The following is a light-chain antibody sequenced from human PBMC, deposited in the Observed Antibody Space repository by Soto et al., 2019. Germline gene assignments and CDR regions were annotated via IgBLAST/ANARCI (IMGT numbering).Light chain of an antibody. CDR2: DVN. CDR1: SSDVAYYNY. Sequence: QSALTQPASVSGSPGQSITISCTGTSSDVAYYNYVSWYQHHPGKAPKLIIYDVNNRPSGVSNRFSGSKSGNTASLTISGLQAEDEADYYCTSYTTSSTQVFGGGTKLTFL. V-gene: IGLV2-14*01. CDR3: TSYTTSSTQV. J-gene: IGLJ3*02.